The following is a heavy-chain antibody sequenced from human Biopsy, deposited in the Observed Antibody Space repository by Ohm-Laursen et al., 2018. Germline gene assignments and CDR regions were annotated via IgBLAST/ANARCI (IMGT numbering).Heavy chain of an antibody. CDR2: INDSGRT. J-gene: IGHJ5*02. CDR3: ARGTNYYGSGRNRHWFDP. V-gene: IGHV4-34*01. D-gene: IGHD3-10*01. CDR1: GGSFSGYY. Sequence: SETLSLTCGVYGGSFSGYYCSSIRQPPGKGLEWIGEINDSGRTNYNPSLRSRVTFSVDTSKNQFSLKLSSVTAADTAVYYCARGTNYYGSGRNRHWFDPWGQGTQVTVSS.